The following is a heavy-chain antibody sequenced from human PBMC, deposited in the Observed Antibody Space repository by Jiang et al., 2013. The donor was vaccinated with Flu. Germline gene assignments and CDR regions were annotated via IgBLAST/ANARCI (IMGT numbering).Heavy chain of an antibody. CDR2: IYHMGGT. V-gene: IGHV4-4*02. CDR3: ARDYRVRGTSVAFDV. J-gene: IGHJ3*01. Sequence: SLSCTVSGGSISTTNWWNWVRQPPGKGLEWIGQIYHMGGTNYKPSLKSRVTLSVDKSKNQFSLNLSSVTAADTAVYYCARDYRVRGTSVAFDVWGQGTVVTVSS. D-gene: IGHD3-16*02. CDR1: GGSISTTNW.